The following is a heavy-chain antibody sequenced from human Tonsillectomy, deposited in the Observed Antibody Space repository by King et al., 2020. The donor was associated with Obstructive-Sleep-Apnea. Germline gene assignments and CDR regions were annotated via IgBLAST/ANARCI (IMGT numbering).Heavy chain of an antibody. D-gene: IGHD3-22*01. Sequence: QLQESGPGLVKPSETLSLTCTVSGGSISSSSYYWGWIRQPPGKGLECIGTIYYSGSTYYNPSLKSRVTISVDTSKNHFSLKLSSVTAADTAVYYCARGSYYDRSGYQGYYGMDVWGQGTTVTVSS. CDR3: ARGSYYDRSGYQGYYGMDV. J-gene: IGHJ6*02. V-gene: IGHV4-39*07. CDR1: GGSISSSSYY. CDR2: IYYSGST.